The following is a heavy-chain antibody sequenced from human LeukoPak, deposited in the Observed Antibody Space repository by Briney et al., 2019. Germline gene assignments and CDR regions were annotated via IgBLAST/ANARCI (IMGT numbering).Heavy chain of an antibody. Sequence: PGGSLRLSCAASGFIFSDYYMTWIRQAPGKGLEWISYISSSGNVIHYADSVKGRFTISRDNAKNSLYVQMNSLRAEDTAVYYCARAAPSRGSGSYNFDYWGQGTLVTVSS. V-gene: IGHV3-11*04. D-gene: IGHD3-10*01. J-gene: IGHJ4*02. CDR1: GFIFSDYY. CDR2: ISSSGNVI. CDR3: ARAAPSRGSGSYNFDY.